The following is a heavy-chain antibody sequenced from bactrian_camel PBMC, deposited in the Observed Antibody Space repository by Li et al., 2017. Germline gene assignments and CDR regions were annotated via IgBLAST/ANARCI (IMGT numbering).Heavy chain of an antibody. V-gene: IGHV3S36*01. J-gene: IGHJ4*01. CDR1: GLIMDDFA. CDR3: ATFESYLGWNEYNY. CDR2: INTAGGSA. D-gene: IGHD5*01. Sequence: VQLVESGGGLVQPGGSLPLSCTASGLIMDDFAMGWFRRAPGKGLEWVAFINTAGGSAYEQDSVKGQFTISRDNAENAVYLQMHNLKPEDTAVYYCATFESYLGWNEYNYWGQGTQVTVS.